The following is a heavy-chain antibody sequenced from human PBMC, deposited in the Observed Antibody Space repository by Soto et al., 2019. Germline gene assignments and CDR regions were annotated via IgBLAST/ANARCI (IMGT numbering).Heavy chain of an antibody. J-gene: IGHJ4*02. CDR1: GFTFSSYP. CDR2: LVASGGIT. CDR3: AKNSAATIRVGYDS. Sequence: EVQLLESGGGLAQPGGSLRLSCAASGFTFSSYPMSWVRQAPGKGLEWVSGLVASGGITYYADSVKGRFTISRDNSKNRLYLQMNSLRAEDTAVYYCAKNSAATIRVGYDSWGQGTLVTVSS. V-gene: IGHV3-23*01. D-gene: IGHD5-12*01.